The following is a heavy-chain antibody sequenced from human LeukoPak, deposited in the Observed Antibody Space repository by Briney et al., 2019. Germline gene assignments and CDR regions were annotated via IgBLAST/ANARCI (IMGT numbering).Heavy chain of an antibody. CDR3: AKVRVVGDYNWFFDL. Sequence: GGSLRLSCAASGFTFSSYAMSWVRQALGKGLEWVSAIVGSGASTYYADSVKGRFTISRDNSKNTLHLQMNSLRAEDTAIYHCAKVRVVGDYNWFFDLWGRGTLVTVSS. J-gene: IGHJ2*01. D-gene: IGHD4-17*01. V-gene: IGHV3-23*01. CDR2: IVGSGAST. CDR1: GFTFSSYA.